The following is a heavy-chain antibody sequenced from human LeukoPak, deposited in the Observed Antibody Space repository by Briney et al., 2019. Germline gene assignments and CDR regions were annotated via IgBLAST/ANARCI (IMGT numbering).Heavy chain of an antibody. CDR1: GFNFSDYY. CDR2: ITTSSRAI. J-gene: IGHJ5*02. D-gene: IGHD5-12*01. V-gene: IGHV3-11*01. CDR3: ARASVTTIDWFDP. Sequence: GSLRLSCVASGFNFSDYYISWIRQPPGKGLKWITFITTSSRAIYYADSVKGRFTISSDNAKNSLYLQMNSLRVEDTAVYYCARASVTTIDWFDPWGQGTLVTVSS.